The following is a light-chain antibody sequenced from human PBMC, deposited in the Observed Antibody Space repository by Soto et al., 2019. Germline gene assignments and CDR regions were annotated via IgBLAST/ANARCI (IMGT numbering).Light chain of an antibody. V-gene: IGLV2-23*01. CDR3: CSYAGRSTYVV. CDR1: SSDVGSYNL. J-gene: IGLJ2*01. CDR2: EGS. Sequence: QSALTQPASVSGSPGQSITISCTGTSSDVGSYNLVSWYQQHPGKAPKLMIYEGSKRPSGVSNRFSGSKSGNTASLPISGLQAEDEADYYCCSYAGRSTYVVFGGGTKLTVL.